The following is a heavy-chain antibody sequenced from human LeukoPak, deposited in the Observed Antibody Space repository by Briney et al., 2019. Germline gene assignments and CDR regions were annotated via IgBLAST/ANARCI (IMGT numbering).Heavy chain of an antibody. Sequence: GASVKVSCKVSGYTLTELSMHWVRQAPGKGLEWMGGFDPEDGETIYAQKFQGRVTMTEDTSTDTAYMELSSLRSEDTAVYYCAKDLAGTTLLGYWGQGTLVTVSS. J-gene: IGHJ4*02. V-gene: IGHV1-24*01. CDR2: FDPEDGET. CDR1: GYTLTELS. CDR3: AKDLAGTTLLGY. D-gene: IGHD1-7*01.